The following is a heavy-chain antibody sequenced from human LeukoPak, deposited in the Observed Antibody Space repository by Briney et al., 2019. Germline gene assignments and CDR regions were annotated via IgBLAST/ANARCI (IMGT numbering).Heavy chain of an antibody. J-gene: IGHJ4*02. CDR1: AFTFSSYG. Sequence: GGSLRLSCAASAFTFSSYGMHWVRQAPGKGLEWVAVIWYDGSNKYYADSVKGRFTISRDNSKNTLYLQMNSLRAEDTAVYYCARDPLGYCSGGSCYPFDYWGQGTLVTVSS. V-gene: IGHV3-33*01. CDR3: ARDPLGYCSGGSCYPFDY. D-gene: IGHD2-15*01. CDR2: IWYDGSNK.